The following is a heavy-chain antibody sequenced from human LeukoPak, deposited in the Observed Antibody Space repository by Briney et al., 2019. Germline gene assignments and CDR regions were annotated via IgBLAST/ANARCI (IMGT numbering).Heavy chain of an antibody. CDR1: GYTFTGYY. Sequence: ASVKVSCKASGYTFTGYYMHWVRQAPGQGLEWMGRISPNSGGTNCAQKFQGRVTMTRDTSISTAYMELSRLRSDDTAVYYCARLYDFWSGYQYNWFDPWGQGTLVTVSS. D-gene: IGHD3-3*01. V-gene: IGHV1-2*06. CDR3: ARLYDFWSGYQYNWFDP. CDR2: ISPNSGGT. J-gene: IGHJ5*02.